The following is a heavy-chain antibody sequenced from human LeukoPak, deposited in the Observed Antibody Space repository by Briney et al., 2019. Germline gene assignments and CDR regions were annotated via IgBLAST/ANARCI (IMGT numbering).Heavy chain of an antibody. Sequence: SETLSLTCTVSGGSISSYYWSWIRQPPGKGLEWIGYIYYSGSTNYNPSLKSRVTISVDTSKNQFSLKLSSVTAADTAVYYCARAYCGGDCYPIGYYYYYMDVWGKGTTVTASS. D-gene: IGHD2-21*02. V-gene: IGHV4-59*01. CDR2: IYYSGST. CDR1: GGSISSYY. CDR3: ARAYCGGDCYPIGYYYYYMDV. J-gene: IGHJ6*03.